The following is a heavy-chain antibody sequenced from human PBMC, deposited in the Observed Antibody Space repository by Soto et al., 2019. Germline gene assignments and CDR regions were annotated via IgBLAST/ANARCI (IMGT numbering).Heavy chain of an antibody. CDR3: ARSGGSYYLAVYYYYGMDV. V-gene: IGHV4-39*01. CDR2: IFSSGAM. CDR1: DGSISSGSYY. D-gene: IGHD1-26*01. J-gene: IGHJ6*02. Sequence: SETLSLTCSVSDGSISSGSYYWGWLRQPPGKGLEWIGSIFSSGAMCYNPSLKRRVTISGDTSKRQFSLKLNFVTAADTAVYYCARSGGSYYLAVYYYYGMDVWGQGTTVTVSS.